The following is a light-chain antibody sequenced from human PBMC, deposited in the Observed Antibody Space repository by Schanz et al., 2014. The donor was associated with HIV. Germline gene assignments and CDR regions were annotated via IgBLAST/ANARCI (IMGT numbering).Light chain of an antibody. Sequence: QSALTQPASVSGSPGQSITISCTGTRSDVGGHNYPSWYQQHPGKAPKLMIYDVSNRPSGVSNRFSGSKSGNTASLTISGLQAEDEADYYCSSYTISVAWVFGGGTKVTVL. V-gene: IGLV2-14*03. CDR2: DVS. J-gene: IGLJ3*02. CDR3: SSYTISVAWV. CDR1: RSDVGGHNY.